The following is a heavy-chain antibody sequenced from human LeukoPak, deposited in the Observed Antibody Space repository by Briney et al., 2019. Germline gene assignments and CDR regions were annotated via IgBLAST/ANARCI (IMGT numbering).Heavy chain of an antibody. D-gene: IGHD1-26*01. CDR3: ARALLVGATKNY. CDR2: INPNSGGT. CDR1: GYTFTGYY. Sequence: ASVKVSCKASGYTFTGYYMHWVRQAPGQGLEWMGWINPNSGGTNYAQKFQGRVTMTRDTSIGTAYMELSRLRSDDTAVYYCARALLVGATKNYWGQGTLVTVSS. J-gene: IGHJ4*02. V-gene: IGHV1-2*02.